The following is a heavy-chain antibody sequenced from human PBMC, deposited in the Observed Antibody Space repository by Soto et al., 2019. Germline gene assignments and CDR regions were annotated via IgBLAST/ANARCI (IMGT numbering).Heavy chain of an antibody. J-gene: IGHJ4*02. D-gene: IGHD3-10*01. V-gene: IGHV4-30-4*01. CDR1: GGSISSGDYY. CDR2: IYYSGST. Sequence: QVQLHESGPGLVKPSQTLSLTCTVSGGSISSGDYYWSWIRQPPGKALERIGYIYYSGSTYYNPSLKRRVTISVDTSKNPLSLKLTSVTAADTAVYYCARVRGVTYFDYWGQGTLVTVSS. CDR3: ARVRGVTYFDY.